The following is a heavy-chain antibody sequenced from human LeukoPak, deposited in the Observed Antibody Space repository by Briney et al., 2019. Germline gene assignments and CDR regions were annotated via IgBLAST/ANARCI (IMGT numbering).Heavy chain of an antibody. CDR2: TFYSGSS. CDR1: GDSLSSSSYY. Sequence: PSETLSLTCTVSGDSLSSSSYYWDWIRQPPGKGLEWIGSTFYSGSSYYNPSLKSRVTISVDTSKNQFSLKLTSVTAADTAVYFCARGGYYGSGNDFRFDPWGQGTLVTVSS. J-gene: IGHJ5*02. D-gene: IGHD3-10*01. V-gene: IGHV4-39*07. CDR3: ARGGYYGSGNDFRFDP.